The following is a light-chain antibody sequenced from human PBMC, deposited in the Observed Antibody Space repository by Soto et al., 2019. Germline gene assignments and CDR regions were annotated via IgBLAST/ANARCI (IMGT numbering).Light chain of an antibody. V-gene: IGKV3-15*01. CDR2: GAS. CDR3: KQYNNWPWT. CDR1: QSVSSN. J-gene: IGKJ1*01. Sequence: EIVMTQSPATLSVSPGERATLSCRASQSVSSNSAWYQQKPGQAPRLLIYGASTRATGIPARFSGSGSGTEFTLTISSLQSEDFAVYYCKQYNNWPWTFGQGTKVEIK.